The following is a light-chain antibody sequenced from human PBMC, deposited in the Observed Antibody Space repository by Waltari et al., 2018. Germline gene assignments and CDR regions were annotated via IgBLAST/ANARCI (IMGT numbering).Light chain of an antibody. V-gene: IGKV4-1*01. CDR2: WAS. J-gene: IGKJ2*03. Sequence: DIVMTQSPDSLAVYLGERATINCKSSQSGLFSCNNENYLAWYQQKPGQPPKLLIYWASTRESGVPDRFRGSGSGTDFTLTISSLQAEDVAVYYCQQYYSIPRSFGQGTKLEIK. CDR3: QQYYSIPRS. CDR1: QSGLFSCNNENY.